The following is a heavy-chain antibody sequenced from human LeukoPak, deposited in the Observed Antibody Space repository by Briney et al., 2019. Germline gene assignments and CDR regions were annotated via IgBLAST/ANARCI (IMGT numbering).Heavy chain of an antibody. Sequence: GASVKVSCKASGYTFTSYDINWVRQATGQGLEWMGWMNPNSGNTGYAQKFQGRVTITRNTSISTAYMELSSLRSEDTAVYYCASGSTYYDFWSGLNPGRFDYWGQGTLVTVSS. CDR1: GYTFTSYD. CDR3: ASGSTYYDFWSGLNPGRFDY. V-gene: IGHV1-8*03. J-gene: IGHJ4*02. D-gene: IGHD3-3*01. CDR2: MNPNSGNT.